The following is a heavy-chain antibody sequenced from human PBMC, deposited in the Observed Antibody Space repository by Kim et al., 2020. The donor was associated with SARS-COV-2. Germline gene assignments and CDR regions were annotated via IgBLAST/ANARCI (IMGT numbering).Heavy chain of an antibody. J-gene: IGHJ6*03. Sequence: SETLSLTCAVYGGSFSGYYWSWIRQPPGKGLEWIGEINHSGSTNYNPSLKSRVTISVDTSKNQFSLKLSSVTAADTAVYYCARGRGSYGGNRGLYYYYYMDVWGKGTTVTVSS. V-gene: IGHV4-34*01. CDR2: INHSGST. CDR3: ARGRGSYGGNRGLYYYYYMDV. D-gene: IGHD1-26*01. CDR1: GGSFSGYY.